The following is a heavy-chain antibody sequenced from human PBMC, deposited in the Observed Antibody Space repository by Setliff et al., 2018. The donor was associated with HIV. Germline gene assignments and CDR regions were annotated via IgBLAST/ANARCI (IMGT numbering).Heavy chain of an antibody. CDR2: ISGSGGIT. CDR1: GFTFSSFA. D-gene: IGHD1-1*01. CDR3: AKDFFTGGFDP. Sequence: GGSLRLSCAASGFTFSSFAMSWVRQAPGKGLEWVSSISGSGGITYYADSVKGRFTIYRDNSKNTLYLQMDSLRGDDTAVYYCAKDFFTGGFDPWGQGTLVTVSS. V-gene: IGHV3-23*01. J-gene: IGHJ5*02.